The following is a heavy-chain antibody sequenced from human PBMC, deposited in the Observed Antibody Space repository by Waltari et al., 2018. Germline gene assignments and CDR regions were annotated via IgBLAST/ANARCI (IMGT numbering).Heavy chain of an antibody. CDR2: IFFGGGDS. CDR1: GFHLGTFG. J-gene: IGHJ4*02. D-gene: IGHD3-10*01. CDR3: AKDAFGNTYLDH. Sequence: QVQLVESGGGVVQPGMSLRLSCAAYGFHLGTFGMHWVRQAPGKGLEWVALIFFGGGDSFYADSVRGRFTISRDNSKNTLYLDINSLRLDDTAIYYCAKDAFGNTYLDHWGQGTLVTVSS. V-gene: IGHV3-30*19.